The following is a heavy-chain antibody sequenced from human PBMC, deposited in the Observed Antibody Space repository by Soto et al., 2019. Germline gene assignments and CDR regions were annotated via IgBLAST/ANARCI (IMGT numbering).Heavy chain of an antibody. Sequence: WTWIRQPPGKGLEFIGSTYYTGGTYYNPSLKSRVTISLDRSKNQFSLNLSSVAAADTAMYYCARATFFREGYYDATDYYFFDYWGQGTLVTVSS. CDR2: TYYTGGT. J-gene: IGHJ4*02. V-gene: IGHV4-30-2*01. D-gene: IGHD3-22*01. CDR3: ARATFFREGYYDATDYYFFDY.